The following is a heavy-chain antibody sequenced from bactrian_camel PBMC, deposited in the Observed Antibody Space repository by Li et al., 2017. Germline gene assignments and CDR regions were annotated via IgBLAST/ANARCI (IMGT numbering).Heavy chain of an antibody. CDR1: GNTFSQNY. CDR3: ASWGETWSLND. J-gene: IGHJ4*01. D-gene: IGHD5*01. V-gene: IGHV3S54*01. CDR2: VGTAATNT. Sequence: HVQLVESGGGSVQAGGSLRLSCTASGNTFSQNYMAWFRRASGKEREGVAAVGTAATNTIYAESVKGRFTVSRDNTKNTLWLQMNSLKSEDTALYYCASWGETWSLNDWGQGTQVTVS.